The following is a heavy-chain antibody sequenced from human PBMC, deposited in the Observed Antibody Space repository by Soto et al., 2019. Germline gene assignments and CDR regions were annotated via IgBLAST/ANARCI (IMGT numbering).Heavy chain of an antibody. J-gene: IGHJ5*02. V-gene: IGHV1-69*01. CDR3: ARDRASVGVVIIEGWFDP. D-gene: IGHD3-3*01. CDR2: IIPIFGTA. Sequence: QVQLVQSGAEVKKPGSSVKVSCKASGGTFSSYAISWVRQAPGQGLEWMGGIIPIFGTANYAQKFQGRVTITADESTSTAYMELSSLRSEDTAVYYWARDRASVGVVIIEGWFDPWGQGTLVTVSS. CDR1: GGTFSSYA.